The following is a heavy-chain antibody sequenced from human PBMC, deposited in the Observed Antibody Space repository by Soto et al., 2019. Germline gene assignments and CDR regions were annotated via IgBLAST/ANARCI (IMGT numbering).Heavy chain of an antibody. CDR1: GCTLSSYW. J-gene: IGHJ5*02. V-gene: IGHV3-7*01. D-gene: IGHD2-21*01. CDR2: MKQDGSEE. Sequence: GGSLRLSCVASGCTLSSYWMSWVRQAPGKRLEWVANMKQDGSEEYYVESVHDRFTISRDNAKNSMYLQMHSLRVDDTATYYCVRACDRAHRPHYFGLWGRQILVTVSS. CDR3: VRACDRAHRPHYFGL.